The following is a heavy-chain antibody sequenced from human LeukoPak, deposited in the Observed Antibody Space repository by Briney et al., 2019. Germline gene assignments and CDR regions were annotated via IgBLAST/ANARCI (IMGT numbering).Heavy chain of an antibody. V-gene: IGHV4-59*01. CDR2: IYYSGST. D-gene: IGHD6-13*01. Sequence: SETLSLTCTVSGGSISSCYWSWIRQPPGKGLEWIGDIYYSGSTKYNPSLKSRVTISVDTSKTQFSLKLSSVTAADTAVYYCARIRSSRNWFDPWGQGTLVTVSS. CDR3: ARIRSSRNWFDP. CDR1: GGSISSCY. J-gene: IGHJ5*02.